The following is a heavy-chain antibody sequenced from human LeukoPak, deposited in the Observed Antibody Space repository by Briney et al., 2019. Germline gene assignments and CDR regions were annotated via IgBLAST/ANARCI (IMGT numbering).Heavy chain of an antibody. J-gene: IGHJ2*01. Sequence: SETLSLTCTVSGDSISNSDYYWGWIRQPPGKGLEWIGTNYFTGRTYYNPSLTSRLTMSVDTSKNEFSLKLRSVTAADTAMYYCTRQRGSGHWYFDLWGRGTLVTVSS. D-gene: IGHD6-19*01. CDR1: GDSISNSDYY. V-gene: IGHV4-39*01. CDR2: NYFTGRT. CDR3: TRQRGSGHWYFDL.